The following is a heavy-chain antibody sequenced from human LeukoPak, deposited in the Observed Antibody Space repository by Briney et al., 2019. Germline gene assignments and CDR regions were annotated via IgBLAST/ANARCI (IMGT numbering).Heavy chain of an antibody. CDR1: GFTFSSYA. D-gene: IGHD3-9*01. V-gene: IGHV3-23*01. CDR2: ISGSGGST. Sequence: GGSLRLSCAASGFTFSSYAMSWVRQAPGKGLEWVSAISGSGGSTYYADSVKGRFTISRDNSENTLYLQMNSLRAEDTAVYYCAKGDYYDILNPIYYYYGMDVWGQGTTVTVSS. CDR3: AKGDYYDILNPIYYYYGMDV. J-gene: IGHJ6*02.